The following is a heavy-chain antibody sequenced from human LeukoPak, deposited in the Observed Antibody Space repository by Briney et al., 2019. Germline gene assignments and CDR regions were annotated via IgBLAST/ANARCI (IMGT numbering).Heavy chain of an antibody. D-gene: IGHD3-22*01. J-gene: IGHJ4*02. V-gene: IGHV3-7*01. Sequence: GSLRLSCAASGFTFTTYWMSWVRQFPGKGLQWVANINQDGTEKYYVDSVKGRFTISRDNAKNSLYLQMNSLRAEDTAVYYCARFDSSGYYLDYWGQGTLVTVSS. CDR3: ARFDSSGYYLDY. CDR1: GFTFTTYW. CDR2: INQDGTEK.